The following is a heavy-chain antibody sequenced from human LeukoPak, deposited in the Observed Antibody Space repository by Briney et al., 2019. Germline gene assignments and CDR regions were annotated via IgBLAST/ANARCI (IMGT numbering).Heavy chain of an antibody. D-gene: IGHD3-10*01. CDR1: GYTFTGYY. CDR3: ARGVTMVQGTGLNWFDP. J-gene: IGHJ5*02. Sequence: ASVKVSCKASGYTFTGYYMHWVRQAPGQGLEWMGWINPNSGGTNYAQKFQGRVTMTRDTSISTAYMELSRLRSDDTAVYYCARGVTMVQGTGLNWFDPWGQGTLVTVSS. CDR2: INPNSGGT. V-gene: IGHV1-2*02.